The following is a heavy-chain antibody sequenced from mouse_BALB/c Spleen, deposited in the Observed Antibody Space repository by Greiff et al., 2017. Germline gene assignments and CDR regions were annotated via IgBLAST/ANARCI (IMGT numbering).Heavy chain of an antibody. CDR1: GYSITSDYA. Sequence: EVQLQESGPGLVKPSQSLSLTCTVTGYSITSDYAWNWIRQFPGNKLEWMGYISYSGSTSYNPSLKSRISITRDTSKNQFFLQLNSVTTEDTATYYCARSASITTVVATPYWYFDVWGAGTTVTVSS. J-gene: IGHJ1*01. CDR2: ISYSGST. D-gene: IGHD1-1*01. V-gene: IGHV3-2*02. CDR3: ARSASITTVVATPYWYFDV.